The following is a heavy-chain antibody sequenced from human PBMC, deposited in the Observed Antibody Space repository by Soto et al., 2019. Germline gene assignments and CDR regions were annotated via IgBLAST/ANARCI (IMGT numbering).Heavy chain of an antibody. CDR2: IKSKTDGGTT. D-gene: IGHD3-22*01. CDR3: TQTYYYDINRPDY. V-gene: IGHV3-15*01. CDR1: GFTFSNAW. Sequence: GSLRLSCAASGFTFSNAWMSWVRQAPGKGLEWVGRIKSKTDGGTTDYAAPVKGRFTISRDDSKNTLYLQMNSLKTEDTAVYYCTQTYYYDINRPDYWGQGTLVTVS. J-gene: IGHJ4*02.